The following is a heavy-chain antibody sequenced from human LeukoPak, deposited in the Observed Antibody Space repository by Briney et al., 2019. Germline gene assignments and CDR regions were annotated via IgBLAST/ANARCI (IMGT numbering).Heavy chain of an antibody. D-gene: IGHD5-18*01. Sequence: SETLSLTCTVSGGSISSYYWSWIRQHPGKGLEWIGYIYYSGSTNHNPSLKSRVTISVDTSKNQFSLKLSSVTAADTAVYYCARLGEKNTAMVEDWGQGTLVTVSS. J-gene: IGHJ4*02. CDR2: IYYSGST. CDR1: GGSISSYY. CDR3: ARLGEKNTAMVED. V-gene: IGHV4-59*08.